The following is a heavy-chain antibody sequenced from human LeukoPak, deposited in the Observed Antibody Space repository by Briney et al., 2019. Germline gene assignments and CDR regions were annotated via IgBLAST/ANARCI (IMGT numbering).Heavy chain of an antibody. CDR2: ISSSSSYI. CDR1: GFTFSSYS. Sequence: GGSLRLSCAASGFTFSSYSMNWVRQAPGKGLEWVSSISSSSSYIYYADSVKGRFTISRDNAKNSLYLQMNSLRAEDTAVYYCARSSAAVDHYYYYYYMDVWGKGTTVTVSS. CDR3: ARSSAAVDHYYYYYYMDV. V-gene: IGHV3-21*01. J-gene: IGHJ6*03. D-gene: IGHD6-13*01.